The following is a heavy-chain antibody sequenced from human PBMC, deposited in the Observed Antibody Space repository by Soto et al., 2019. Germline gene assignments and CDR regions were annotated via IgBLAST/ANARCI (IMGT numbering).Heavy chain of an antibody. Sequence: GAPVKVSCKGFGFTLSTHGITWGRQAPGQGLEWMGWISAYNGNTNYAQKLQGRVTMTTDTSTSTAYMELRSLRSDDTAVYYCARGAMIVVAPTDYWGQGTLVTV. CDR3: ARGAMIVVAPTDY. D-gene: IGHD3-22*01. CDR2: ISAYNGNT. V-gene: IGHV1-18*01. J-gene: IGHJ4*02. CDR1: GFTLSTHG.